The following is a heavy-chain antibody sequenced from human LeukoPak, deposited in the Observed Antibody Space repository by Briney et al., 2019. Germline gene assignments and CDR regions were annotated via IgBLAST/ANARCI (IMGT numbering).Heavy chain of an antibody. V-gene: IGHV3-23*01. J-gene: IGHJ6*03. Sequence: GGSLRLSCAASGFSFSSFAMSWFRQAPGKGLEWVSAISGSGESTYYEDSVKGRFTISRDNSKNTVDVQMNSLRAEDTAVYYCAKDVGGTNFHYMDVWGKGTTVIVSS. CDR1: GFSFSSFA. D-gene: IGHD1-26*01. CDR3: AKDVGGTNFHYMDV. CDR2: ISGSGEST.